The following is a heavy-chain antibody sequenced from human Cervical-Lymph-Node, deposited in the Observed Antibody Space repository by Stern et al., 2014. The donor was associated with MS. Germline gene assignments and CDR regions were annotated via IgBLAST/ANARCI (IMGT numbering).Heavy chain of an antibody. CDR1: GFTFSSYV. J-gene: IGHJ4*02. D-gene: IGHD2-8*01. V-gene: IGHV3-33*01. Sequence: VQLEESGGDVVQPGRSLRLSCAASGFTFSSYVMHWVRQAPGKGLEWVAVIRYDGGNEDYADSVKGRFSISRDNSKNTLSLHMNSLRAEDTAVYYCARGGLLITYYFDYWGQGTLVTVSS. CDR2: IRYDGGNE. CDR3: ARGGLLITYYFDY.